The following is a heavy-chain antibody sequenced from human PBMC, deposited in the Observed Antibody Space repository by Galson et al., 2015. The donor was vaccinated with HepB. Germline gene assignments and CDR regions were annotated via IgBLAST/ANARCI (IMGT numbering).Heavy chain of an antibody. D-gene: IGHD3-22*01. CDR2: ISGSNGTI. Sequence: SLRLSCAASGFAFSAYSLNWVRQSPGKGLEWVSYISGSNGTIYYADSVKGRFTISRDNTEKSLYLQMNSLRVEDMAVYYCARTPEYYDSSVYDFWGQGTLVTVSS. CDR3: ARTPEYYDSSVYDF. CDR1: GFAFSAYS. J-gene: IGHJ4*02. V-gene: IGHV3-48*04.